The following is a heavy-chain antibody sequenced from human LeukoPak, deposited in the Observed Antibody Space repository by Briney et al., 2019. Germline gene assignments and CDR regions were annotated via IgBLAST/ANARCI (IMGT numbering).Heavy chain of an antibody. CDR2: IYHSGST. V-gene: IGHV4-30-2*01. D-gene: IGHD1-26*01. CDR3: EEWEHYGMDV. Sequence: PSRTLSLTCTVSGGSISSGGYYWSWIRQPPGKGLEWIGYIYHSGSTYYNPSLESRVTISVDRSKNQFSLKLSSVTAADTAVYYCEEWEHYGMDVWGQGTTVTVSS. J-gene: IGHJ6*02. CDR1: GGSISSGGYY.